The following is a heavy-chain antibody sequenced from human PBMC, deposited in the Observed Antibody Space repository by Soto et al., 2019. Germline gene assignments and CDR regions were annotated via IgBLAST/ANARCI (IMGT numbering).Heavy chain of an antibody. D-gene: IGHD3-22*01. CDR3: ARDSPSPDYYDIRPPFYYYYYGMDV. V-gene: IGHV1-18*01. CDR1: GYTFTSYG. Sequence: ASVKVSCKASGYTFTSYGISWVRQAPGQGLEWMGWISAYNGNTNYAQKLQGRVTMTTDTSTSTAYMELRSLRSDDTAVYYCARDSPSPDYYDIRPPFYYYYYGMDVWGQGTTVTVSS. J-gene: IGHJ6*02. CDR2: ISAYNGNT.